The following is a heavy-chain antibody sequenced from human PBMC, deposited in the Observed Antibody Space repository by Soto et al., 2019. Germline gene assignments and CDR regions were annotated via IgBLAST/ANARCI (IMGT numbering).Heavy chain of an antibody. CDR1: GYSFTSYY. J-gene: IGHJ6*02. Sequence: ASVKVSCKASGYSFTSYYVHWVQQAPGQGLEWMGIINPSGGSTSNAQKFQGRVTMTRDTSTSTVYMELSSLRSDDTAVYYCAKDKQLVWYGYYGMDVWGQGTTVTVSS. CDR3: AKDKQLVWYGYYGMDV. D-gene: IGHD6-6*01. V-gene: IGHV1-46*01. CDR2: INPSGGST.